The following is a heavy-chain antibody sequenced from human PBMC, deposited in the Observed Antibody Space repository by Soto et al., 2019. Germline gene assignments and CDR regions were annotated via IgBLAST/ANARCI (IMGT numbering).Heavy chain of an antibody. J-gene: IGHJ6*02. D-gene: IGHD5-12*01. Sequence: GGSLRLSCAASGFTFSSFGIHWVRQAPGKGLEWVAVMAYDGSNEYYADSVRGRFTISRDNSKSTVYLQMNSLRPVDTAVYYCAKNTVGLSRYYYYGMDVWGQGTTVTVSS. CDR1: GFTFSSFG. CDR3: AKNTVGLSRYYYYGMDV. CDR2: MAYDGSNE. V-gene: IGHV3-30*18.